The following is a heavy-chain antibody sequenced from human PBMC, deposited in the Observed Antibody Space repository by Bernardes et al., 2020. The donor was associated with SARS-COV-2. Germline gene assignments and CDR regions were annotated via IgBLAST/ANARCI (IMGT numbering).Heavy chain of an antibody. J-gene: IGHJ6*02. CDR2: IYHSGST. V-gene: IGHV4-30-2*01. D-gene: IGHD3-3*01. CDR1: GGSISSGGYS. CDR3: ARVWGGYNGDYGMDV. Sequence: SETLPLTCAVSGGSISSGGYSWSWIRQPPGKGLEWIGYIYHSGSTYYNPSLKSRVTISVDRSKNQFSLKLSSVTAADTAVYYCARVWGGYNGDYGMDVWGQGTTVTVSS.